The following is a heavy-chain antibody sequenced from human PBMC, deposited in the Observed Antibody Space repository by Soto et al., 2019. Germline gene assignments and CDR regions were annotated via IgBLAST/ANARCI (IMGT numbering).Heavy chain of an antibody. D-gene: IGHD5-12*01. CDR2: IYHTGST. Sequence: SETLSLTCNVSGDSLNSGAYYWTWIRQSPGRGLEWIGHIYHTGSTNYSPSLRSRLTISLDTSKSHFSLTLRSVNAVDTGVYYCARSWGGDGYYHWGQGTLVTVSS. CDR1: GDSLNSGAYY. J-gene: IGHJ5*02. V-gene: IGHV4-61*03. CDR3: ARSWGGDGYYH.